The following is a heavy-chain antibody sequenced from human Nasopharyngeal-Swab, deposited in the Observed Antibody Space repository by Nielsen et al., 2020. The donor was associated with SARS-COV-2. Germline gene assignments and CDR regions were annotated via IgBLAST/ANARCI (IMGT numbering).Heavy chain of an antibody. D-gene: IGHD6-6*01. CDR3: ASLLIAARPAWDV. CDR1: GGSISSSSYY. J-gene: IGHJ6*02. V-gene: IGHV4-39*01. Sequence: SETLSLTCTVSGGSISSSSYYWGWLRQPPGKGLEWIGSIYYSGSTYYNPSLKSRVTISVDTSKNQFFLKLSSVTAADTAVYYCASLLIAARPAWDVWGQGTTVTVSS. CDR2: IYYSGST.